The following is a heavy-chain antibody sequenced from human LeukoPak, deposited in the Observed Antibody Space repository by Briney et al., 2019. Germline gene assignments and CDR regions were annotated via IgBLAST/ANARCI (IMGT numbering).Heavy chain of an antibody. J-gene: IGHJ4*02. V-gene: IGHV3-23*01. CDR1: GFTFNSYA. CDR2: ISGGGGST. Sequence: GGSLRLSCAASGFTFNSYAMNWVRQAPEKGLEWVSGISGGGGSTYYADSVKGRFTISRDNSKNTLYLQMNSLRAEDTAVYYCAKGRLTGVSDYWGQGTLVTVSS. CDR3: AKGRLTGVSDY. D-gene: IGHD7-27*01.